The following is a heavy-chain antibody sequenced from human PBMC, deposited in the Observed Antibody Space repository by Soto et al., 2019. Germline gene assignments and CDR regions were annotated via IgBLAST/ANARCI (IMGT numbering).Heavy chain of an antibody. CDR1: GFTFSSYA. CDR3: AKNLRTSDWYYDY. Sequence: GGSLRPSCAASGFTFSSYAMSWVRQAPGKGLEWVSSIISTGGRTDHADSVKGRFTISRDNSKNTLYLQMNSLRAEDTAVYYCAKNLRTSDWYYDYWGQGTLVTVSS. D-gene: IGHD2-21*02. J-gene: IGHJ4*02. V-gene: IGHV3-23*01. CDR2: IISTGGRT.